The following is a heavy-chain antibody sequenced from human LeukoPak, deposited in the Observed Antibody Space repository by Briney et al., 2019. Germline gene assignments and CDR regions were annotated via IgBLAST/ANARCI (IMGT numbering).Heavy chain of an antibody. CDR2: ISSSSSYI. D-gene: IGHD3-3*01. V-gene: IGHV3-21*01. J-gene: IGHJ4*02. Sequence: GGSLRLSCAASGFTFSSYSMNWVRQAPGKGLEWVSSISSSSSYIYYADSVKGQFTISRDNSKNTLYLQMNSLRAEDTAVYYCAKDARYYDFWSGLVWGQGTLVTVSS. CDR3: AKDARYYDFWSGLV. CDR1: GFTFSSYS.